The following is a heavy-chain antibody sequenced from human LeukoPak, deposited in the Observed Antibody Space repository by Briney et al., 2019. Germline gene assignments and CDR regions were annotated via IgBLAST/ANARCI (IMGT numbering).Heavy chain of an antibody. Sequence: GASVKVSFKASGYTFTSYGISWVRQAPGQGLEWMGWISAYNGNTNYAQKLQGRVTMTTDTSTSTAYMELRSLRSDDTAVYYCARSSVEGYDFWSGYYTGYYYGMDVWGQGTTVTVSS. CDR1: GYTFTSYG. D-gene: IGHD3-3*01. J-gene: IGHJ6*02. CDR3: ARSSVEGYDFWSGYYTGYYYGMDV. CDR2: ISAYNGNT. V-gene: IGHV1-18*01.